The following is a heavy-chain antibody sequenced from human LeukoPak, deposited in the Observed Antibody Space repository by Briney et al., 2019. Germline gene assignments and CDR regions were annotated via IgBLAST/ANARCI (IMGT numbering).Heavy chain of an antibody. CDR3: ARVRCSSTSCYNDY. CDR2: INPNSGGT. CDR1: GYTFTGYY. V-gene: IGHV1-2*02. Sequence: ASVRVSCKASGYTFTGYYMHWVRQAPGQGLEWMGWINPNSGGTNYAQEFQGRVAMTRDTSISTAYMELSRLRSDDTAVYYCARVRCSSTSCYNDYWGQGTLVTVSS. J-gene: IGHJ4*02. D-gene: IGHD2-2*02.